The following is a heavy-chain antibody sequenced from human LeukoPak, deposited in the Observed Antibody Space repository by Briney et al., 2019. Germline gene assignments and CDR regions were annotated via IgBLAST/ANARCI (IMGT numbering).Heavy chain of an antibody. CDR2: IYTSGST. Sequence: SETLSLTCTVSGDSISSYYWSWIRQPAGKGLEWIGRIYTSGSTNYNPSLKSRVTMSLDTSKNQSSLKLNSVTAADTAVYYCARDSGNYPYYFDYWGQGTLVTVPS. V-gene: IGHV4-4*07. D-gene: IGHD1-26*01. CDR1: GDSISSYY. CDR3: ARDSGNYPYYFDY. J-gene: IGHJ4*02.